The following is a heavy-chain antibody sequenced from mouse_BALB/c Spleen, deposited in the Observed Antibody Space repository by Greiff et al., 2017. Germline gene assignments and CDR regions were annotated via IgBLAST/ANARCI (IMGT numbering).Heavy chain of an antibody. CDR2: IYPGGGYT. CDR3: ARRVAMDY. V-gene: IGHV1-63*02. CDR1: GYTFTNYW. Sequence: VQVMESGAELVRPGTSVKISCKASGYTFTNYWLGWVKQRPGHGLEWIGDIYPGGGYTNYNEKFKGKATLTADTSSSTAYMQLSSLTSEDSAVYFCARRVAMDYWGQGTSVTVSS. J-gene: IGHJ4*01.